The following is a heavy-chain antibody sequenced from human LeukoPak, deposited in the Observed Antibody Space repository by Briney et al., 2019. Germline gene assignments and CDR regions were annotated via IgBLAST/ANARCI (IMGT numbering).Heavy chain of an antibody. CDR2: IWPGGTIQ. V-gene: IGHV3-33*01. CDR1: GFIFSYYG. Sequence: GGSLRLSCAASGFIFSYYGMHWVRQAPGKGLEWLAAIWPGGTIQYYADPEKGRFTISRDNSKATLYLQLTGLRADDSAVYYCARHNHDWGSDFWGQGAQVTASS. CDR3: ARHNHDWGSDF. J-gene: IGHJ4*02. D-gene: IGHD3-9*01.